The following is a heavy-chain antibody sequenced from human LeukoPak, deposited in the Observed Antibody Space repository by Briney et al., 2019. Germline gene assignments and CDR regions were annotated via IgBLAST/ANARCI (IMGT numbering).Heavy chain of an antibody. D-gene: IGHD6-13*01. V-gene: IGHV3-11*01. CDR3: ASPWIAAAGSAGDY. CDR1: GFTFSDYY. J-gene: IGHJ4*02. CDR2: ISSSGSTI. Sequence: GGSLRHSCAASGFTFSDYYMSWVRQAPGKGLEWVSYISSSGSTISYADSVKGRFTISRDNAKDSLYLQMNSLRAEDTAVYYCASPWIAAAGSAGDYWGQGTLVTVSS.